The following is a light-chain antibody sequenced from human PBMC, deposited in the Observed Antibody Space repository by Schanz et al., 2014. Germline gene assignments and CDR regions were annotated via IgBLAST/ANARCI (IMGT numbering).Light chain of an antibody. V-gene: IGKV3-20*01. CDR1: QTVSSSY. CDR3: QKYNGAPPWT. CDR2: GAS. Sequence: EVVLTQSPGTLSLSPGERATLSCRASQTVSSSYLAWYQQRPGQAPRLLIYGASSRATGIPDRFSGSGSGTEFTLTISSLQAEDVATYYCQKYNGAPPWTFGQGTKVEIK. J-gene: IGKJ1*01.